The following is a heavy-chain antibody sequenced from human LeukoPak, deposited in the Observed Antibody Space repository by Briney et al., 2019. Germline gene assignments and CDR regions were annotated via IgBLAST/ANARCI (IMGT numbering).Heavy chain of an antibody. CDR2: INPNSGGT. Sequence: ASVKVSCKASGYTFTGYYMHWVRQAPGQGLEWMGWINPNSGGTNYAQKFQGRVTMTRDTSISTAYMELSRLRSDDTAVYYCARGSSGWSSYYYYYYYYMDVWGKGTTVTVSS. V-gene: IGHV1-2*02. CDR1: GYTFTGYY. D-gene: IGHD6-19*01. J-gene: IGHJ6*03. CDR3: ARGSSGWSSYYYYYYYYMDV.